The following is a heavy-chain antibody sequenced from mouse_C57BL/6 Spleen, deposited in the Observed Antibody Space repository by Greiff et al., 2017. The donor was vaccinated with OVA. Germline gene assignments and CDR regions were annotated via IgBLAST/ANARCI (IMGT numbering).Heavy chain of an antibody. Sequence: DVMLVESGGGLVQPGGSLKLSCAASGFTFSDYYMYWVRQTPEKRLEWVAYISNGGGSTYYPDTVKGRFTISRDNAKNTLYLQMSRLKSEDTAMYYCARYYGRGYAMDYWGQGTSVTVSS. CDR1: GFTFSDYY. D-gene: IGHD1-1*01. CDR2: ISNGGGST. J-gene: IGHJ4*01. V-gene: IGHV5-12*01. CDR3: ARYYGRGYAMDY.